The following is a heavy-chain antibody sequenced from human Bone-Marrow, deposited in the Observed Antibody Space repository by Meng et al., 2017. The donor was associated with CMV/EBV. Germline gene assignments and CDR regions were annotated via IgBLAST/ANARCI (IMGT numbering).Heavy chain of an antibody. CDR3: ARDQHGMDV. CDR1: GYTFTGYY. CDR2: INPNSGDT. Sequence: SVNVSCKASGYTFTGYYMHWVRQAPGQGLEWMGWINPNSGDTNYVQKFQGRVTMTRDTSISTAYMELSRLRSDDTAVYYCARDQHGMDVWGQGTTVTVSS. V-gene: IGHV1-2*02. J-gene: IGHJ6*02.